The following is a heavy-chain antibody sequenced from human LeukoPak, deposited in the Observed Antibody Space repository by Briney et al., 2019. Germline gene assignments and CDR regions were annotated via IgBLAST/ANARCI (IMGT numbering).Heavy chain of an antibody. J-gene: IGHJ5*02. Sequence: SVKVSCKASGYTFTSYYMHWVRQAPGQGLEWMGIINPSGGSTSYAQKFQGRVTMTRDPSTRTVYMELSSLRSEATAVYYCWRTFLGGTSFFWFDPWGQGTLVTVPS. D-gene: IGHD3-16*01. CDR1: GYTFTSYY. CDR2: INPSGGST. V-gene: IGHV1-46*01. CDR3: WRTFLGGTSFFWFDP.